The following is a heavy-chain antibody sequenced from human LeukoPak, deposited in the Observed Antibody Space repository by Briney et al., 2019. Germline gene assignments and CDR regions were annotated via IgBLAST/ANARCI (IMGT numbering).Heavy chain of an antibody. V-gene: IGHV1-2*02. D-gene: IGHD5-12*01. J-gene: IGHJ4*02. Sequence: ASVKVSCKASGYTFTGYYMHWVRQAPGQGLEWMGWINPNSGGTNYAQKFQGRVTMTRDTSISTAYMELSRLRSDDTAVYYCARGCGGYEFLFDYWGQGTLVTVSS. CDR1: GYTFTGYY. CDR3: ARGCGGYEFLFDY. CDR2: INPNSGGT.